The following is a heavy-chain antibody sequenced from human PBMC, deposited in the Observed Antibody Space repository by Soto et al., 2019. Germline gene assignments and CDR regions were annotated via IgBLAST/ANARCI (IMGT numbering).Heavy chain of an antibody. Sequence: GGSLRLSCSASRFTFGGYAMSWVRQAPGKGLEWVSGITGNAANTVYADSVKGRFTISRDNSKNALYLQQNSLRAEDTAVYFCAKAARDCGGDCYSSYFDSWGQGALVTVSS. D-gene: IGHD2-21*02. V-gene: IGHV3-23*01. CDR1: RFTFGGYA. CDR2: ITGNAANT. J-gene: IGHJ4*02. CDR3: AKAARDCGGDCYSSYFDS.